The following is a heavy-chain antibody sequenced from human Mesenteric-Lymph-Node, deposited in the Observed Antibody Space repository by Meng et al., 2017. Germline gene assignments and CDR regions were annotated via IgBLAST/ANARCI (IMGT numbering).Heavy chain of an antibody. CDR2: VYYTGTP. J-gene: IGHJ4*02. V-gene: IGHV4-31*03. CDR3: AYGSGSYLYYFDY. CDR1: GGSINSRGYY. D-gene: IGHD3-10*01. Sequence: SETLSLTCTVSGGSINSRGYYWNWIRHLPGKGLEWIGYVYYTGTPYYSTSLKSRLSISIDTSKNQFSLRLKSVTAADTAVYYCAYGSGSYLYYFDYWGQGTLVTVSS.